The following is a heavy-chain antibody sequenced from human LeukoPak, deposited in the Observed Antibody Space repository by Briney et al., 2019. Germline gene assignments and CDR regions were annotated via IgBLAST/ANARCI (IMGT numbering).Heavy chain of an antibody. CDR2: INPNSGGT. CDR3: ARDQATVTTPWVDF. CDR1: GYTFTGYY. V-gene: IGHV1-2*02. D-gene: IGHD4-17*01. Sequence: ASVKVSCKAFGYTFTGYYIHWVRQAPGRVLEWMGWINPNSGGTNYAQEFQGRVTMTRDTSISTAYMDLTRLRSDDTAVYYCARDQATVTTPWVDFWGQGSLVTVSS. J-gene: IGHJ4*02.